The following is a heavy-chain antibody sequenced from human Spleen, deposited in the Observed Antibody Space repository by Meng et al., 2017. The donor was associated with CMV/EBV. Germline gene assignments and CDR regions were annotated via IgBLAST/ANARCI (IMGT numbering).Heavy chain of an antibody. CDR1: GHSFSGYY. Sequence: ASVKVSCKASGHSFSGYYIHWLRQAPGQGPEWMGWISPNSGDTNYAQKFQGRVTMTRDTSISTAYMELSSLRSEDTAIYYCARGLKAIGILGNWFDPWGQGSLVTVSS. D-gene: IGHD2-21*01. CDR2: ISPNSGDT. V-gene: IGHV1-2*02. CDR3: ARGLKAIGILGNWFDP. J-gene: IGHJ5*02.